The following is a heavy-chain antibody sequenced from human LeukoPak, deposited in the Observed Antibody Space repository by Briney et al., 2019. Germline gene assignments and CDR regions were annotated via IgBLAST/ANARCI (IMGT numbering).Heavy chain of an antibody. Sequence: PSETLSLTCTVSGDSIRSYDWSWIRQSPGKGLEWIGYIYYSGSTNYNPSLKSRVTISVDTSKNQFSLKLSSVTAADTAVYYCARTISRYSPFDPWGQGTLVTVSS. CDR2: IYYSGST. D-gene: IGHD5-18*01. J-gene: IGHJ5*02. V-gene: IGHV4-59*01. CDR1: GDSIRSYD. CDR3: ARTISRYSPFDP.